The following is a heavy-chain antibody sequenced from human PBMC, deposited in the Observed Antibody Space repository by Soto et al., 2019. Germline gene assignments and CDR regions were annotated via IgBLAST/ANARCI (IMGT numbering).Heavy chain of an antibody. J-gene: IGHJ6*02. CDR1: GYTFTGYY. V-gene: IGHV1-2*02. Sequence: ASVKVSCKASGYTFTGYYMHWVRQAPGQGLEWMGWINPNSGGTNYAQRFQGRVTMTRDTSISTAYMELSRLRSDDTAVYYCARARPEDYTPLIYYYGMDVWGQGTTVTVSS. CDR2: INPNSGGT. D-gene: IGHD4-4*01. CDR3: ARARPEDYTPLIYYYGMDV.